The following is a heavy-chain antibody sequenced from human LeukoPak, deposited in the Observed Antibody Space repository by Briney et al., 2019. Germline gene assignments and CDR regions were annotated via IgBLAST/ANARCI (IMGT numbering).Heavy chain of an antibody. CDR2: ISYDGSSK. CDR1: GFTFSSYA. V-gene: IGHV3-30*04. Sequence: PGRSLRLSCAASGFTFSSYAMHWVRQAPGKGLEWVAVISYDGSSKYYADSVKGRFTISRDNSKNTLYLQMNSLRAEDTAVYYCARDDVAAAGTGSFDYWGQGTLVTVSS. D-gene: IGHD6-13*01. J-gene: IGHJ4*02. CDR3: ARDDVAAAGTGSFDY.